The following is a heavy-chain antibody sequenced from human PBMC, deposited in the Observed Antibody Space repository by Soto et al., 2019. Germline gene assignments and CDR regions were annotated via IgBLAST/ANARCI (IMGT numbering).Heavy chain of an antibody. Sequence: QVQLVQSGAEVKKPGSSVKVSCKASGGTFSSYAISWVRQAPGQGLEWMGGIIPIFGTANYAQKFQGRVTITADESTSTAYMELSSLRSEDTAVYYCARDSSNYYDSSGYYLALDYWCQGTLVTVSS. V-gene: IGHV1-69*01. CDR1: GGTFSSYA. CDR2: IIPIFGTA. CDR3: ARDSSNYYDSSGYYLALDY. J-gene: IGHJ4*02. D-gene: IGHD3-22*01.